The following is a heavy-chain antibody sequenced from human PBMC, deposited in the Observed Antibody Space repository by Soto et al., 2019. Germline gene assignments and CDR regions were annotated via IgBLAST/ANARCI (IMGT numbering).Heavy chain of an antibody. D-gene: IGHD6-19*01. J-gene: IGHJ4*02. V-gene: IGHV4-39*01. Sequence: QLQLQESGPRLVEPSETLSLTCTVSGGSISGSDYYWAWLRQPPGKGLEWLGTIYRTGTAYYNPSLKSRVTLVVDPSKNQFFLILNSVSAADTAVYFCADMRGQWLPRDWGQGTLVTVSS. CDR2: IYRTGTA. CDR1: GGSISGSDYY. CDR3: ADMRGQWLPRD.